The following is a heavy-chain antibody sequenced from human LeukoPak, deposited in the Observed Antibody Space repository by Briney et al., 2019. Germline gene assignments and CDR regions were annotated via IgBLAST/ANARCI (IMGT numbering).Heavy chain of an antibody. V-gene: IGHV4-61*02. CDR1: GGSISSSSYY. J-gene: IGHJ4*02. CDR2: IYTSGST. Sequence: PSETLSLTCTVSGGSISSSSYYWSWIRQPAGKGLEWIGRIYTSGSTNYNPSLKSRVTMSVDTSKNQFSLKLSSVTAADTAVYYCAGGRTDIVVVPATLRNYYFDYWGQGTLVTVSS. D-gene: IGHD2-2*01. CDR3: AGGRTDIVVVPATLRNYYFDY.